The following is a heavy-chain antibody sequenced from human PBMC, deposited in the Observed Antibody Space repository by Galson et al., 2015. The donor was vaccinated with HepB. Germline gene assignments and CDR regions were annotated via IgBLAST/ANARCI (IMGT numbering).Heavy chain of an antibody. V-gene: IGHV3-30*03. CDR2: ISKDGSNK. J-gene: IGHJ4*02. Sequence: SLRLSCAVSGLTFSSYGMHWVRQAPGKGLEWVAVISKDGSNKYYGDSVKGRFTISRDNSKNTLYLQMNSLRTEDTSVYFCAYEGGEYGDYYFDYWGQGTPVTVSS. CDR1: GLTFSSYG. D-gene: IGHD4-17*01. CDR3: AYEGGEYGDYYFDY.